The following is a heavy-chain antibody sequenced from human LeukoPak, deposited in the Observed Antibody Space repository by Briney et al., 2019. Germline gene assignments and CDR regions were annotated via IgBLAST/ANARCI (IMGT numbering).Heavy chain of an antibody. J-gene: IGHJ4*02. D-gene: IGHD1-26*01. CDR3: ARMYSGTYGGIDF. CDR1: GGSISSYY. V-gene: IGHV4-4*09. CDR2: IYTSGST. Sequence: SETLSLTCTVSGGSISSYYWSWIRQPPGKGLEWIGYIYTSGSTSYNPSLKSRVTISIDTSKSQFSLRLTSVTAADTAVYYCARMYSGTYGGIDFWGQGTLVTVSS.